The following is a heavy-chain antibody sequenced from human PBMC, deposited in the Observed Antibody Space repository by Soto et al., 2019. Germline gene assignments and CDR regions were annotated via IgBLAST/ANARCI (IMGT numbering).Heavy chain of an antibody. CDR1: EFNFDNYA. Sequence: SLRLSCAGAEFNFDNYAMQWVRQAPGKGLEWVSGISWDSANMGYADSVKGRFTISRDNAKKSLYLQMSSLRVEDTALYYCARGRYFVSSGHVAAPDIWGQGKMVTVSS. CDR2: ISWDSANM. CDR3: ARGRYFVSSGHVAAPDI. D-gene: IGHD3-22*01. V-gene: IGHV3-9*01. J-gene: IGHJ3*02.